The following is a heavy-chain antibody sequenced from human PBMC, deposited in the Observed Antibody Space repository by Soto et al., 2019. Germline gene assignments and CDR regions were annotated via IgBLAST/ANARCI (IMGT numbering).Heavy chain of an antibody. V-gene: IGHV3-23*01. Sequence: GGSLRLSCAASGFTFNIYAMTWVRQAPGKGLEWVSAISGSGGSTYYADSVKGRFTISRDNSRNTLYLQMNSLRAEDTAVYYCAKPSPVAVAGTYFDYWGQGTLVTVSS. CDR2: ISGSGGST. J-gene: IGHJ4*02. CDR3: AKPSPVAVAGTYFDY. D-gene: IGHD6-19*01. CDR1: GFTFNIYA.